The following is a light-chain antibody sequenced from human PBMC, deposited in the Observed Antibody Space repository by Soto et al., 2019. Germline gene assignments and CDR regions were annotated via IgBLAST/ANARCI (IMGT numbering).Light chain of an antibody. CDR2: DAS. CDR1: QTVSSNF. CDR3: QQYARSPRT. Sequence: IVFTQSPVTLSLSQGERVTLSCRASQTVSSNFLAWYQQKPGQAPRLLIFDASTRAAGIPERFSGSGSGTDFTLTISRLEPEDFAVYYCQQYARSPRTVGQGTKVDIK. V-gene: IGKV3-20*01. J-gene: IGKJ1*01.